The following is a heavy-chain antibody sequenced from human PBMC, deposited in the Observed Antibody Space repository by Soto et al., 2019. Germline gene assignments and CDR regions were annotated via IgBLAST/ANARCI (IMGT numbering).Heavy chain of an antibody. Sequence: PRGSLRLSCAASGFTFSNAWMSWVRQAPGKGLEWVGRIKSKTDGGTTDYAAPVKGRFTISRDDSKNTLYLQMNSLKTEDTAVYYCTTDLPGYYYYGMDVWGQGTTVTVSS. CDR3: TTDLPGYYYYGMDV. CDR1: GFTFSNAW. V-gene: IGHV3-15*01. J-gene: IGHJ6*02. CDR2: IKSKTDGGTT.